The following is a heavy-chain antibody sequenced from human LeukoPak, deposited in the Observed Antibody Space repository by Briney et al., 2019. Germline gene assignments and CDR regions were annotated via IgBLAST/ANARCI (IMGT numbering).Heavy chain of an antibody. D-gene: IGHD2-21*01. J-gene: IGHJ3*01. CDR3: ARDRVGDSDAFDV. CDR1: GYRFSNNW. V-gene: IGHV3-7*01. CDR2: IKQDGSEK. Sequence: GGSLRLSCAASGYRFSNNWMSWVRQAPGKGLEWVANIKQDGSEKYYVDSVKGRFTISRDNAKSSLYLQMSSLRAKDTAIYYCARDRVGDSDAFDVWGQGTVVTVSS.